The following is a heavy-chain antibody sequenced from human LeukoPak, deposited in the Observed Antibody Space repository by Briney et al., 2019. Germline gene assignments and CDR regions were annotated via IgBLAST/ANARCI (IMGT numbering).Heavy chain of an antibody. V-gene: IGHV1-2*02. J-gene: IGHJ3*02. Sequence: ASVQVSCKASGYTFIDYYLHWVRQAPGQGLEWMAWINPSRCGTNYAQKLQGGVTMPSDTSIGTAYMALSRLRYDDTAVYYCSREGLWDFSDTSGYHNAAFDIWGQGTMVTVSS. CDR2: INPSRCGT. CDR1: GYTFIDYY. D-gene: IGHD3-22*01. CDR3: SREGLWDFSDTSGYHNAAFDI.